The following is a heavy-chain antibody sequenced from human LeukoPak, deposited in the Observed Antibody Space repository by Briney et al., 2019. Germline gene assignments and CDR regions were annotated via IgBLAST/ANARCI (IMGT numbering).Heavy chain of an antibody. D-gene: IGHD6-13*01. CDR3: GRQSRSWYLPFYYFDY. J-gene: IGHJ4*02. CDR2: IYSSGST. V-gene: IGHV4-39*01. CDR1: GGSISSRNYY. Sequence: SETLSLTCTVSGGSISSRNYYWGWIRQTPGKGLEWIGSIYSSGSTNYNPSLKSRVTISVDTSKNQFSLKLSSVTAADTAVYYCGRQSRSWYLPFYYFDYWGQGTLVTVSS.